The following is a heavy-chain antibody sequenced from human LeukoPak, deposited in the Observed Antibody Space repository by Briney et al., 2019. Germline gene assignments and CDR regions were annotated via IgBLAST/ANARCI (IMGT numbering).Heavy chain of an antibody. D-gene: IGHD3-22*01. V-gene: IGHV1-24*01. Sequence: ASVRVSCKVAGDNVTEFYMDRVRQAPGKGLEWMGGSDPEDGETIYAQGFEGRVTLTEDTSTDTAYMELSSLRSEDTAVYYCATKYYSDSSSYDHADRRRALGDPLIRANWYFDLWGRGTLVTVSS. J-gene: IGHJ2*01. CDR1: GDNVTEFY. CDR3: ATKYYSDSSSYDHADRRRALGDPLIRANWYFDL. CDR2: SDPEDGET.